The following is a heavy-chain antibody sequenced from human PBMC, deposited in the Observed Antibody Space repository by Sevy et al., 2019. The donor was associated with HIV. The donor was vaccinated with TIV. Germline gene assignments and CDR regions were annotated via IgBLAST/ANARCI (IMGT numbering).Heavy chain of an antibody. V-gene: IGHV3-23*01. D-gene: IGHD5-18*01. CDR2: ISATDGST. CDR1: GFSISTHA. J-gene: IGHJ4*02. CDR3: AAGDTAFLADLDF. Sequence: GGSLRLSCGASGFSISTHAMNWVRQAPGRGLEWISGISATDGSTHYADSVKGRFTISRDNSKNTVHLQMNSPRAEDTALYYCAAGDTAFLADLDFWGQGTLVTVSS.